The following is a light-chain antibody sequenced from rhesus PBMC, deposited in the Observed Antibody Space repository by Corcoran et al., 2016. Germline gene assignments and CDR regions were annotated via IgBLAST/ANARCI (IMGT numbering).Light chain of an antibody. V-gene: IGKV1-38*01. CDR3: QQRNSYPFT. CDR1: QGISSY. Sequence: DIQLTQSPSSLSASVGDRVTITCRASQGISSYLAWYQQKSGNAPKLLLYNASNLQSGVPSRFSGSGSGTEFTLTIISLQPEDFATYYCQQRNSYPFTFGPGTKLDIK. J-gene: IGKJ3*01. CDR2: NAS.